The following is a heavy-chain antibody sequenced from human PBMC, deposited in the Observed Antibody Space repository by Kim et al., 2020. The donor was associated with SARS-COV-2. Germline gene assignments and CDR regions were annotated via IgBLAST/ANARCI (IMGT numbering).Heavy chain of an antibody. CDR1: GGSFSGYY. Sequence: SETLSLTCAVYGGSFSGYYWSWIRQPPGKGLEWIGEINHSGSTNYNPSLKSRVTISVDTSKNQFSLKLSSVTAADTAVYYCARGRRAIFGVVILGSTRYGMDVWGQGTTVTVSS. CDR3: ARGRRAIFGVVILGSTRYGMDV. D-gene: IGHD3-3*01. V-gene: IGHV4-34*01. CDR2: INHSGST. J-gene: IGHJ6*02.